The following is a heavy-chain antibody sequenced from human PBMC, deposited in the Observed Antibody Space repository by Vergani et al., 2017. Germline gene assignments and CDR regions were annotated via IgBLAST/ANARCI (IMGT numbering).Heavy chain of an antibody. D-gene: IGHD5-12*01. CDR2: IYYSGST. CDR1: GGSISSYY. Sequence: QVQLQESGPGLVKPSETLSLTCTVSGGSISSYYWSWIRQPPGKGLEWIGYIYYSGSTYYNPSLKSRVTISVDTSKNQFSLKLSSVTAADTAVYYCARVGSGYSGYDFALDYWGQGTLVTVSS. V-gene: IGHV4-59*12. CDR3: ARVGSGYSGYDFALDY. J-gene: IGHJ4*02.